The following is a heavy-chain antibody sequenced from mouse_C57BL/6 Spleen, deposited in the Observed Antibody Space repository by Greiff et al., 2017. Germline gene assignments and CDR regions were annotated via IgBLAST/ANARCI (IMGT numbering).Heavy chain of an antibody. D-gene: IGHD1-1*01. J-gene: IGHJ3*01. Sequence: LMESGASVKIPCKASGYTFTDYNMDWVKQSHGKSLEWIGDINPNNGGTIYNQKFKGKATLTVDKSSSTAYMELRSLTSEDTAVYYCARKIYYGSSYSWFAYWGQGTLVTVSA. CDR2: INPNNGGT. CDR3: ARKIYYGSSYSWFAY. V-gene: IGHV1-18*01. CDR1: GYTFTDYN.